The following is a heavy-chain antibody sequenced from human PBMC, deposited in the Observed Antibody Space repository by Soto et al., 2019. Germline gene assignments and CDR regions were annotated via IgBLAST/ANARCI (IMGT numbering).Heavy chain of an antibody. V-gene: IGHV1-3*01. D-gene: IGHD3-3*02. CDR3: ARDTETLGPRANDALDI. J-gene: IGHJ3*02. Sequence: QAQLVQSGAEMKKPGASVKVSCKATVYTFSAYTMNWVRQAPGQSLEWMGWINAGSGNTKYSQNFQARVSINRDTSASTVYMELTGLTSEDTAVYYCARDTETLGPRANDALDIWGQGTMVTFSS. CDR1: VYTFSAYT. CDR2: INAGSGNT.